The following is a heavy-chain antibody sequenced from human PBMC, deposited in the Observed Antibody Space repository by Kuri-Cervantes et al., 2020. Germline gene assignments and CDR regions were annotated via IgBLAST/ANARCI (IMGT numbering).Heavy chain of an antibody. CDR3: ARDPGYSGYVGAFDI. J-gene: IGHJ3*02. CDR1: SFTFSVDA. Sequence: GGSLRLSCAASSFTFSVDAMHWVRQAPGKGLEWVAFISHDGRILHYADSVKGRFTISRDNAKNSLYLQMNSLRAEDTAVYYCARDPGYSGYVGAFDIWGQGTMVTVSS. D-gene: IGHD5-12*01. CDR2: ISHDGRIL. V-gene: IGHV3-30*04.